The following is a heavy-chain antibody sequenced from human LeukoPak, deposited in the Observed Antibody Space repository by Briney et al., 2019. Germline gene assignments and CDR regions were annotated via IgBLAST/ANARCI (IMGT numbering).Heavy chain of an antibody. CDR2: IYYNGNT. Sequence: NPSETLSLTCTVSGGFVGSSSYYWAWIRQPPGKGLEWIGTIYYNGNTYYSPSLKSRVTISIDTSKNQFSLRLTSVTAADTAVYYCARVYSGYDSWGQGTLVIVSS. CDR3: ARVYSGYDS. J-gene: IGHJ5*02. CDR1: GGFVGSSSYY. D-gene: IGHD5-12*01. V-gene: IGHV4-39*07.